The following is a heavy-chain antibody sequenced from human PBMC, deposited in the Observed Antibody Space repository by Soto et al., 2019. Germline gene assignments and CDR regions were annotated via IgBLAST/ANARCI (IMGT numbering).Heavy chain of an antibody. CDR3: TRLERYYGSGSQRGYYYMDV. CDR2: IRSKANSYAT. CDR1: GFTFSGSA. J-gene: IGHJ6*03. Sequence: GGSLRLSCAASGFTFSGSAMHWVRQASGKGLEWVGRIRSKANSYATAYAASVKGRFTISRDDSKNTAYLQMNSLKTEDTAVYYCTRLERYYGSGSQRGYYYMDVWGKGTTVTVSS. D-gene: IGHD3-10*01. V-gene: IGHV3-73*01.